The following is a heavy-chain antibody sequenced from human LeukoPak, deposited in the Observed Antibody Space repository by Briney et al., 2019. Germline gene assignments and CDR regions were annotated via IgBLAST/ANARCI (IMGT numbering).Heavy chain of an antibody. CDR2: INPNSGDT. V-gene: IGHV1-2*02. Sequence: GASVKVSCKASGYTFTGFYIHWVRQAPGQGLEWMGWINPNSGDTNYAQKFQGGVTMTTDTSINTAYMDLKRLRSDDSAIYYCARGPYDYWGQGTLVTVSS. CDR1: GYTFTGFY. CDR3: ARGPYDY. J-gene: IGHJ4*02.